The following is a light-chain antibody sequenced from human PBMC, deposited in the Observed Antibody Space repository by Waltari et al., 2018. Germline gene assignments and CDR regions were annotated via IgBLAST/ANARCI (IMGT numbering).Light chain of an antibody. CDR2: DAS. V-gene: IGKV3-20*01. Sequence: EIVLTQSPGTLSLSPGEGATLSCRASQSVSRSLAWYQQKPGQAPRLLIYDASTRATGIPDRFSGSGSGTDCRLTISRLEPEDFAVYYCQKYVSLPATFGQGTTVEIK. J-gene: IGKJ1*01. CDR1: QSVSRS. CDR3: QKYVSLPAT.